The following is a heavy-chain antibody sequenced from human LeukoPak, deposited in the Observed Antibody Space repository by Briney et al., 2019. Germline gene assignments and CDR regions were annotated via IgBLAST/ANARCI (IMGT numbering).Heavy chain of an antibody. CDR1: GYSFTSHW. D-gene: IGHD1-20*01. Sequence: GESLKISCKASGYSFTSHWIGWVRQMSGKGLEWVGIIYPGDSDTRYSPSFRGQVTISADRSISTAYLQWSSLKASDTAIYYCARRFHNNSRFDPWGQGTLVTVSS. V-gene: IGHV5-51*01. CDR3: ARRFHNNSRFDP. CDR2: IYPGDSDT. J-gene: IGHJ5*02.